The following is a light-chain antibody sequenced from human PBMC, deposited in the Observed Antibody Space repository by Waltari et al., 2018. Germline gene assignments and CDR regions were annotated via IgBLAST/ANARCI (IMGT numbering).Light chain of an antibody. CDR1: RSAGVVHHY. J-gene: IGLJ2*01. CDR3: SSYTTRSILL. CDR2: DVA. V-gene: IGLV2-14*03. Sequence: QSALTQPVSESGPPGQSITISCTGTRSAGVVHHYVLWYQQHPNKAPKVIIYDVANRPFGVSNRFSGSKSGSTASLTISGLQTEDEAYYYCSSYTTRSILLFGGGTKVTVL.